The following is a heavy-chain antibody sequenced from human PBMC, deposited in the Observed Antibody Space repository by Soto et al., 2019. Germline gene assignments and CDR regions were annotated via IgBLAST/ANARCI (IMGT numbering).Heavy chain of an antibody. CDR3: ARDGIAARPTPDY. J-gene: IGHJ4*02. D-gene: IGHD6-6*01. Sequence: GASVRVSCKASGYTFTSYGINWVRQAPGQGLEWMGWISGYNGNTKYSQKFQGRVTMTTDTSTRTAYMELRSLRSDDTAMFYCARDGIAARPTPDYWGQGTLVTVSS. V-gene: IGHV1-18*01. CDR2: ISGYNGNT. CDR1: GYTFTSYG.